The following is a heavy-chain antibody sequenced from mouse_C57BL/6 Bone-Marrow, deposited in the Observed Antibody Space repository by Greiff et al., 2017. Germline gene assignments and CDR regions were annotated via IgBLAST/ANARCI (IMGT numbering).Heavy chain of an antibody. CDR3: ARDRGIATVVDYYAIDY. V-gene: IGHV5-16*01. Sequence: EVMLVESEGGLVQPGSSMKLSCTASGFTFSDYYMAWVRQVPEKGLEWVANINYDGSSTYYLDSLKSRFIISRDNAKNILYLQMSSLKSEDTATYYCARDRGIATVVDYYAIDYGGQGTSVTVSS. CDR2: INYDGSST. D-gene: IGHD1-1*01. CDR1: GFTFSDYY. J-gene: IGHJ4*01.